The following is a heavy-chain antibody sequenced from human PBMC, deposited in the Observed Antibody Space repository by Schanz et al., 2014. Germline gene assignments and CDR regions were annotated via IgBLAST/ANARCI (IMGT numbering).Heavy chain of an antibody. D-gene: IGHD6-13*01. CDR3: AREQIMAAAGLVDY. CDR2: LSGSGGST. Sequence: VQLVESGGGVVQPGRSLRLSCAASGFTFSSYAMHWVRQAPGKGLEWVSALSGSGGSTYYADSVKGRFTISRDNAKNSLYLQMNSLRAEDTAVYYCAREQIMAAAGLVDYWGHGTLVTVSS. V-gene: IGHV3-23*04. J-gene: IGHJ4*01. CDR1: GFTFSSYA.